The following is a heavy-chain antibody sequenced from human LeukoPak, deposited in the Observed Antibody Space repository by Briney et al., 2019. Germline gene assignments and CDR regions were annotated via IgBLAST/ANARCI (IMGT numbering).Heavy chain of an antibody. Sequence: PSETLSLTCTVSGGSISSSSYYWGWIRQPPGKGLEWIGSIYYSGSTYYNPSLKSRVTISVDTSKNQFSLKLSSVTAADTAVYYCARVAYGGKGVYFDYWGQGTLVTVSS. D-gene: IGHD4-23*01. CDR2: IYYSGST. J-gene: IGHJ4*02. CDR3: ARVAYGGKGVYFDY. V-gene: IGHV4-39*07. CDR1: GGSISSSSYY.